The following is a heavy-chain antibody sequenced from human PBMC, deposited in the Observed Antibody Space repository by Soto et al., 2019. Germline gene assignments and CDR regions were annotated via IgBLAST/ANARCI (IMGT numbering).Heavy chain of an antibody. J-gene: IGHJ4*02. D-gene: IGHD2-15*01. CDR2: IYYSGSP. V-gene: IGHV4-31*03. CDR1: GGSISSGGYY. Sequence: QVQLQESGPGLVKPSQTLSLTCTVSGGSISSGGYYCSWIRQHPGKGLEWIGYIYYSGSPYYNPSLKSRVTISVDTSKNQFSLKLSSVTAADTDVYFGAREQCRRGSCYPFDYWGPGTLFTVSS. CDR3: AREQCRRGSCYPFDY.